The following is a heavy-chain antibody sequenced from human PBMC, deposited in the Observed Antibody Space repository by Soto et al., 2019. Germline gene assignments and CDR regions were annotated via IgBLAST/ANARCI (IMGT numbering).Heavy chain of an antibody. J-gene: IGHJ6*02. CDR2: IIPIFGTA. CDR3: ASNYYYGSSGYDLYYGMDV. CDR1: GGTFSSYA. Sequence: ASVKVSCKASGGTFSSYAISWVRQAPGQGLEWMGGIIPIFGTANYAQKFQGRVTITADESTSTAYMELSSLRSEDTAVYYCASNYYYGSSGYDLYYGMDVWGQGTTVTVSS. D-gene: IGHD3-22*01. V-gene: IGHV1-69*13.